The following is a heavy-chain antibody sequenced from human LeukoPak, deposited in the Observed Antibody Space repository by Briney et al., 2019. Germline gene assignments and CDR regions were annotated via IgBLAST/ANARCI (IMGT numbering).Heavy chain of an antibody. J-gene: IGHJ4*02. D-gene: IGHD4-17*01. Sequence: GGSLRLSCAASGFTFSTYSTNWVRQAPGKGLEWVSYISSSSSTTFYADSVKGRFTISRDNSKNTLYLQMNSLRAEDTAVYYCARETGSAVGSTDFDYWGQGTLVTVSS. CDR3: ARETGSAVGSTDFDY. CDR1: GFTFSTYS. V-gene: IGHV3-48*01. CDR2: ISSSSSTT.